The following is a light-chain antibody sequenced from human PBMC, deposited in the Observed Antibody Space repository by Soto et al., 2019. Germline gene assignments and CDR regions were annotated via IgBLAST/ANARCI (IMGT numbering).Light chain of an antibody. CDR3: QQYSSYSYT. CDR2: DAS. Sequence: DIQMTQSPSTLSASVGDRVTITCRASQSISSWLAWYQQKPGKAPKLLIYDASSLESGVPSRFSGSGSGTELTLTISSLQPDDFATYYCQQYSSYSYTFGQGTKLEI. V-gene: IGKV1-5*01. CDR1: QSISSW. J-gene: IGKJ2*01.